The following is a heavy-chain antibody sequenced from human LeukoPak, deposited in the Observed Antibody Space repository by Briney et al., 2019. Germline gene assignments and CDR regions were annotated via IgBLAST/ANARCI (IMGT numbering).Heavy chain of an antibody. D-gene: IGHD3-9*01. V-gene: IGHV3-48*03. CDR3: ARSFDWTPFDY. J-gene: IGHJ4*02. CDR1: GFTFSSYE. Sequence: PGGSLRLSCAASGFTFSSYEVNWVRQAPGKGLEWVSYISSSGSTIYYADSMKGRFTISRDNAKNSLYLQMNSLRAEDTAVYYCARSFDWTPFDYWGQGTLVTVSS. CDR2: ISSSGSTI.